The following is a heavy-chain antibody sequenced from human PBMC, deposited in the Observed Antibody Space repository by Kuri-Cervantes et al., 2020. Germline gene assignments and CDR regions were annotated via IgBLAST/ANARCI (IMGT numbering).Heavy chain of an antibody. J-gene: IGHJ5*02. CDR1: GGSISSGYY. CDR2: FHHSGST. Sequence: SETLSLTCTVSGGSISSGYYWGWIRQPPGKGLEWIGNFHHSGSTYYNPSLKSRVTISVDTSKNQFSLKLTSVTAADTAVYYCARVPGYSSSWYGPWFDPWGQGTLVTVSS. D-gene: IGHD6-13*01. CDR3: ARVPGYSSSWYGPWFDP. V-gene: IGHV4-38-2*02.